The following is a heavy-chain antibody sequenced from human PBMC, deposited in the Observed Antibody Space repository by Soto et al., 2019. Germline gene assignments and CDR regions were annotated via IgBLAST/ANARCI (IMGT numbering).Heavy chain of an antibody. V-gene: IGHV1-69*13. CDR1: GGSFSSSA. CDR3: ATSVGAIGYRFFNMDV. Sequence: ASVKVSCKSSGGSFSSSAITWVRQAPGQGLEWMGRIIPMYGTTFYAQTFQGRVTITADESTSTVYMYLSSLKSEDTASYFCATSVGAIGYRFFNMDVWGQGTTVTVSS. D-gene: IGHD5-12*01. CDR2: IIPMYGTT. J-gene: IGHJ6*02.